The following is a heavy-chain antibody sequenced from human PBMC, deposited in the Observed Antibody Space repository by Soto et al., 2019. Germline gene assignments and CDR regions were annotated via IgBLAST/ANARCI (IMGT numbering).Heavy chain of an antibody. CDR2: IIPIFGTA. CDR1: GGTFSSYA. CDR3: ARGGIRYYDFLSGYSYYGMDV. Sequence: QVQLVQSGAEVKKPGSSVKVSCKASGGTFSSYAISWVRQAPGQGLEWMGGIIPIFGTANYAQKFQGRVTITADESTSTDYMELSSLRSEDTSVYYYARGGIRYYDFLSGYSYYGMDVWGQVTTVTVSS. V-gene: IGHV1-69*01. D-gene: IGHD3-3*01. J-gene: IGHJ6*02.